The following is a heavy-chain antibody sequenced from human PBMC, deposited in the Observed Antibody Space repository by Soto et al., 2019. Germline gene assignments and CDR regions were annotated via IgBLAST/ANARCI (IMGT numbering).Heavy chain of an antibody. V-gene: IGHV4-39*07. D-gene: IGHD2-15*01. CDR1: GGSISSSSYY. CDR2: IYYSGST. J-gene: IGHJ5*02. Sequence: SETLSLTCTVSGGSISSSSYYWGWIRQPPGKGLEWIGSIYYSGSTNYNPSLKSRVTISVDTSKNQFSLKLSSVTAADTAVYYCARLSRGYCSGGSCRNWFAPWGQGTLVTVSS. CDR3: ARLSRGYCSGGSCRNWFAP.